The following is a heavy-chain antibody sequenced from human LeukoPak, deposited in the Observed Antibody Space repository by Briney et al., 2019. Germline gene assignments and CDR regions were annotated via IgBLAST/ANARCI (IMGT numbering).Heavy chain of an antibody. CDR3: AKGLEILRSLPTHYFDY. J-gene: IGHJ4*02. V-gene: IGHV3-23*01. D-gene: IGHD5/OR15-5a*01. CDR2: ISGSGGST. Sequence: GGSLRLSCAASGFTFSRYAMSWVRQAPGKGLEWVSAISGSGGSTYYADSVKGRFTISRDNSKNTLYLQMNSLRAEDTAVYYCAKGLEILRSLPTHYFDYWGQGTLVTVSS. CDR1: GFTFSRYA.